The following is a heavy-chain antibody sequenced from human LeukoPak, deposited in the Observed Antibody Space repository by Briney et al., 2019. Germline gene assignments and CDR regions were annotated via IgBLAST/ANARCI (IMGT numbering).Heavy chain of an antibody. CDR3: ANGCRSTSCYIPDY. CDR1: GFTFSIYA. J-gene: IGHJ4*02. V-gene: IGHV3-23*01. D-gene: IGHD2-2*02. CDR2: ISGGGGST. Sequence: GGSLRLSCAASGFTFSIYAMSWVRQAPGKGLQWVSAISGGGGSTYYADSVKGRFTISRDNSKNTLYLQMNSLRAEDTAIYYCANGCRSTSCYIPDYWGQGTLDTVSS.